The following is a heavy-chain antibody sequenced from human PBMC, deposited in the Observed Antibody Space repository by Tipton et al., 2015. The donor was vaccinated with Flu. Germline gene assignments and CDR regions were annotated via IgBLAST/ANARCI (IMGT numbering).Heavy chain of an antibody. Sequence: TLSLTCTVSGGPISSGDYYWNWIRQPPGKGLEWIGFIYYSGSTYYNPSLKSRVSISVDPSKNQFSLKLNSVTAADTAVYYCATVPGSSSASWAFDYWGQGALVTVSS. CDR1: GGPISSGDYY. CDR2: IYYSGST. V-gene: IGHV4-30-4*01. CDR3: ATVPGSSSASWAFDY. J-gene: IGHJ4*02. D-gene: IGHD6-6*01.